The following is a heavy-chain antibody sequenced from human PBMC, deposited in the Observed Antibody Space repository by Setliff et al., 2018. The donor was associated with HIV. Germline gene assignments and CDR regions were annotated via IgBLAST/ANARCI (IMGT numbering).Heavy chain of an antibody. Sequence: LSLTCTVSGGSISSYYWSWIRQPAGKGLEWIGRIYSTGSINYNPSLRSGVTMSVDRSKNSFSLEVTSVTAADTAIYYCARDFGTFHAFDMWGQGTVVTV. V-gene: IGHV4-4*07. CDR2: IYSTGSI. CDR1: GGSISSYY. CDR3: ARDFGTFHAFDM. J-gene: IGHJ3*02. D-gene: IGHD3-10*01.